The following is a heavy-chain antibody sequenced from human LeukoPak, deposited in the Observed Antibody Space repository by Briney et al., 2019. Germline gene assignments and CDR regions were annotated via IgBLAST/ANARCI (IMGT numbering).Heavy chain of an antibody. J-gene: IGHJ4*02. CDR2: INHSGST. Sequence: PSETLSLTCAVYGGSFSGYYWSWIRQPPGKGLEWIGEINHSGSTNYNPSLKSRVTISVDTSKNQFSLKLSSVTAADTAVYYRARGPYSSRHFDYWGQGTLVTVSS. CDR3: ARGPYSSRHFDY. CDR1: GGSFSGYY. V-gene: IGHV4-34*01. D-gene: IGHD6-13*01.